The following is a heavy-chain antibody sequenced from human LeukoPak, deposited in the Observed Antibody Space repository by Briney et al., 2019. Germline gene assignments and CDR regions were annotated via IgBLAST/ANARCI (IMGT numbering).Heavy chain of an antibody. D-gene: IGHD6-13*01. CDR3: ARGRRQQLKNWFDP. CDR1: GGSISNYY. Sequence: SETLSLTCTVSGGSISNYYWSWIRQPPGKGLEWIGYVYYSGSTNYNPSLKSRVTISVDTSKNQFSLKLSSVTAADTAVYYCARGRRQQLKNWFDPWGQGTLVTVSS. V-gene: IGHV4-59*12. J-gene: IGHJ5*02. CDR2: VYYSGST.